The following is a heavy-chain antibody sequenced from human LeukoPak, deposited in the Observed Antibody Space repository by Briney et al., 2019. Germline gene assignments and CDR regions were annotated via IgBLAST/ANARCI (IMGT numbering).Heavy chain of an antibody. CDR2: IYNSGST. CDR3: ASLTRNYDILTGYGPYYFDY. CDR1: GGSISSGDYY. V-gene: IGHV4-30-4*08. Sequence: PSETLSLTCTVPGGSISSGDYYWSWIRHPPGKGLEWIGYIYNSGSTYHNSSLKSRVSISVDTSKNQFSLKVSSVTAADTAVYYCASLTRNYDILTGYGPYYFDYWGQGTLVTVSS. D-gene: IGHD3-9*01. J-gene: IGHJ4*02.